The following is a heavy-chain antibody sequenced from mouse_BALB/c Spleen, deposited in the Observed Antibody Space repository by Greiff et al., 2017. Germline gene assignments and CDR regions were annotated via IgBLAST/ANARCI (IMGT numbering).Heavy chain of an antibody. Sequence: QVQLQQPGAELVKPGASVKMSCKASGYTFTSYNMHWVKQTPGQGLEWIGAIYPGNGDTSYNQKFKGKATLTVDKSSSTAYMELSSLTSEDSAVYYCARGDYYYGSSGYYFDYWGQGTTLTVSS. J-gene: IGHJ2*01. CDR1: GYTFTSYN. CDR3: ARGDYYYGSSGYYFDY. D-gene: IGHD1-1*01. CDR2: IYPGNGDT. V-gene: IGHV1-12*01.